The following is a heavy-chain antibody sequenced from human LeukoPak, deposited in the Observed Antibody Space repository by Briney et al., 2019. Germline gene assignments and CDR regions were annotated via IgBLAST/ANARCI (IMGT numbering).Heavy chain of an antibody. Sequence: GGSLRLSCAASGFTFSSYSMNWVRQAPGKGLEWVSSISSSSSYIYYADSVKGRFTISRDNAKNSLYLQMNSLRAEDTAVYYCARDSPSGSYPDYWGQGTLVTASS. V-gene: IGHV3-21*01. CDR3: ARDSPSGSYPDY. D-gene: IGHD1-26*01. J-gene: IGHJ4*02. CDR2: ISSSSSYI. CDR1: GFTFSSYS.